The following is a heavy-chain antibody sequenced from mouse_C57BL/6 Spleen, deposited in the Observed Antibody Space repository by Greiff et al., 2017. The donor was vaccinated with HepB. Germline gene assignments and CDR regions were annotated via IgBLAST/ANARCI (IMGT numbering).Heavy chain of an antibody. CDR3: ARGDYDEGLMDY. CDR2: INPSNGGT. V-gene: IGHV1-53*01. D-gene: IGHD2-4*01. CDR1: GYTFTSYW. Sequence: QVQLQQPGTELVKPGASVKLSCKASGYTFTSYWMHWVKQRPGQGHEWIGNINPSNGGTNYNEKFKSKATLTVDKSSSTAYMQLSSLTSEDSAVYYCARGDYDEGLMDYWGQGTSVTVSS. J-gene: IGHJ4*01.